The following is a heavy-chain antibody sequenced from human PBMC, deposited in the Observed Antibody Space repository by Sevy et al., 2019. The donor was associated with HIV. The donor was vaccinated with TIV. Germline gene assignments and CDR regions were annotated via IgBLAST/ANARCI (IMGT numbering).Heavy chain of an antibody. J-gene: IGHJ4*02. CDR3: ARDYGGDSVSLRY. Sequence: ASVKVSCKASGYSFASYDINWVRQATGQGLEWMGRMNPNNGDTVYTQKFQGRLTMTRDTCITTAYMELSNLRSEDTAVYYCARDYGGDSVSLRYWGQGTLVTVSS. CDR2: MNPNNGDT. CDR1: GYSFASYD. D-gene: IGHD2-21*02. V-gene: IGHV1-8*01.